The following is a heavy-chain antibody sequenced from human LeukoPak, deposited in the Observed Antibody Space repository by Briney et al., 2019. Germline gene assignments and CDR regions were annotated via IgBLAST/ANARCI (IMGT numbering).Heavy chain of an antibody. Sequence: ASVKVSCKASGYTFTGYYTHWVRQAPGQGLKWMGWINPNSGGTNYAQKFQGRVTMTRDTSISTAYMELSRLRSDDTAVYYCARAVVVVAATIRTNDAFDIWGQGTMVTVSS. CDR1: GYTFTGYY. J-gene: IGHJ3*02. D-gene: IGHD2-15*01. V-gene: IGHV1-2*02. CDR2: INPNSGGT. CDR3: ARAVVVVAATIRTNDAFDI.